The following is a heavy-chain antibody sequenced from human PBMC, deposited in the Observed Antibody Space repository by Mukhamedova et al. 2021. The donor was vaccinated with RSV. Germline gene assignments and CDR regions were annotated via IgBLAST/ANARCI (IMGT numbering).Heavy chain of an antibody. D-gene: IGHD2-2*01. J-gene: IGHJ6*02. V-gene: IGHV1-18*01. CDR2: GNT. Sequence: GNTNYAQKLQGRVTMTTDTSTSTAYMELRSLRSDDTAVYYCARDGEIVVVPAHYYYYGMDVWGQGTTVTVSS. CDR3: ARDGEIVVVPAHYYYYGMDV.